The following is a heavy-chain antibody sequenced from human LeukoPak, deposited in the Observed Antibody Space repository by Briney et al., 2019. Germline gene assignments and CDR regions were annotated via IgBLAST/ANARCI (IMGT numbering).Heavy chain of an antibody. CDR2: ISGGGGST. V-gene: IGHV3-23*01. Sequence: GGPLRLSCAASGFTFSSYAMSWVRQAPGKGLEWVSAISGGGGSTYYADSVKGRFTISRDNSKNTLYLQMNSLRAEDTAVYYCAKDFGYSYGYDYWGQGTLVTVSS. J-gene: IGHJ4*02. D-gene: IGHD5-18*01. CDR1: GFTFSSYA. CDR3: AKDFGYSYGYDY.